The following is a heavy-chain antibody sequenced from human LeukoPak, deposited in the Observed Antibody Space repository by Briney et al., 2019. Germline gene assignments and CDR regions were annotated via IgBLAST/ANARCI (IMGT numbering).Heavy chain of an antibody. D-gene: IGHD3-10*01. CDR3: AREGGAAASGSEVRVDYMDV. V-gene: IGHV3-74*01. CDR2: IHSDGSTI. J-gene: IGHJ6*03. CDR1: GFTFSSYS. Sequence: GGSLRLSCAASGFTFSSYSMNWVRQVPGKGLVWVSLIHSDGSTINYADSVKGRFTISRDNAKKTLYLQMDSLRVDHMAVYFCAREGGAAASGSEVRVDYMDVWGKGTTVTVSS.